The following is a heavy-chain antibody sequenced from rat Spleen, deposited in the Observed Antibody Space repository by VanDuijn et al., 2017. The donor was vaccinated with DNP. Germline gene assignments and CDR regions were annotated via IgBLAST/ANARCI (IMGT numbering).Heavy chain of an antibody. D-gene: IGHD1-1*01. Sequence: EVELVESGGGLVQPGRSLKLSCAASGFSFRNYYMAWVRQAPKKGLEWVAIISHTDSSSYYPDSVKGRFTISRDNAKSSLYLKMNSLKSEDTATYYCARESQYRFDYWGQGVMVTVSS. CDR3: ARESQYRFDY. V-gene: IGHV5-7*01. J-gene: IGHJ2*01. CDR2: ISHTDSSS. CDR1: GFSFRNYY.